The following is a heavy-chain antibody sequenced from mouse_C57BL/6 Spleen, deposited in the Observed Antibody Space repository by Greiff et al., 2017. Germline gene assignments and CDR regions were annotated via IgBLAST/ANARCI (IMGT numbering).Heavy chain of an antibody. D-gene: IGHD1-1*01. CDR1: GYTFTSYW. Sequence: VQLQQPGAELVRPGSSVKLSCKASGYTFTSYWMHWVKQRPIQGLEWIGNIDPSDSETHYNQKFKDKATLTVDKSSSTAYMQLSSLTSEDSAVYYCARGDYGSSPFYAMDDWGQGTSVTVSS. CDR3: ARGDYGSSPFYAMDD. J-gene: IGHJ4*01. CDR2: IDPSDSET. V-gene: IGHV1-52*01.